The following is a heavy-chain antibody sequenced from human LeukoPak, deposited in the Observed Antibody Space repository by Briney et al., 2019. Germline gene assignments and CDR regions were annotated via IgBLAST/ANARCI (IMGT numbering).Heavy chain of an antibody. CDR3: TTGLRAADTN. CDR1: GFTFSNTW. V-gene: IGHV3-15*01. CDR2: IKSKTDGGTT. J-gene: IGHJ4*02. Sequence: GGSLRLFCAASGFTFSNTWMSWGRQAPGKGLEWVGRIKSKTDGGTTDYAAPVKGRFTSSRDDSNNTLDLQMNSLKTEDTAVYYCTTGLRAADTNWGLGTLVTVSS. D-gene: IGHD6-13*01.